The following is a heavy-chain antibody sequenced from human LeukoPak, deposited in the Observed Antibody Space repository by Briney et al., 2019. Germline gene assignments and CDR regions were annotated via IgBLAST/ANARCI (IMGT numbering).Heavy chain of an antibody. CDR3: ARLTVVPANWFDP. D-gene: IGHD2-2*01. CDR1: GGSISSHY. Sequence: PSETLSLTCTVSGGSISSHYWSWIRQPAGKGLEWIGHIYTSGSTNYNPSLKSRVTMSVDTSKNQFSLKLSSVTAADTAVYYCARLTVVPANWFDPWGQGTLVTVSS. J-gene: IGHJ5*02. V-gene: IGHV4-4*07. CDR2: IYTSGST.